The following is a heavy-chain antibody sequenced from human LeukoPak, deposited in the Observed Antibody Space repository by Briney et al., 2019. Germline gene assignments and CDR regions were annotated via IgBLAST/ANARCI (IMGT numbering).Heavy chain of an antibody. Sequence: SETLSLTCAVYGGSFSGYYWSWIRQPPGKGLEWIGEINHSGNTNYNPSLKSRVTISVDTSKNQFSLKLSSVTAADTAVYYCARVGLRYFDWSTRDYWGQGTLVTVSS. CDR2: INHSGNT. V-gene: IGHV4-34*01. J-gene: IGHJ4*02. CDR3: ARVGLRYFDWSTRDY. D-gene: IGHD3-9*01. CDR1: GGSFSGYY.